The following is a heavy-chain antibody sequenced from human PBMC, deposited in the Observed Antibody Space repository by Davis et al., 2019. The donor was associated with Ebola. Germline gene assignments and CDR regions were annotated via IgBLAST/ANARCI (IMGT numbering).Heavy chain of an antibody. CDR3: ARPIAAAYYYYYGMDV. CDR1: GYTFTSYG. Sequence: ASVKVSCKASGYTFTSYGISWVRQAPGQGLEWMGWISAYNGNTNYAQKLQGRVTMTTDTSTSTAYMELRSLRSDDTAVYYCARPIAAAYYYYYGMDVWGQGTTVTVSS. V-gene: IGHV1-18*01. D-gene: IGHD6-13*01. J-gene: IGHJ6*02. CDR2: ISAYNGNT.